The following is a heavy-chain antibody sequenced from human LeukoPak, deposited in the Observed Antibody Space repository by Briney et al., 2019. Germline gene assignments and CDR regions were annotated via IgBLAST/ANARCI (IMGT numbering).Heavy chain of an antibody. CDR1: GYIISSYC. Sequence: ASVKVSCKESGYIISSYCIHWLRQAPGQGLEWMGIISPSGGGTSYAQRFQGRVSVARDTSTNTVYMELSGLRSEDTAIYYCARCYSCYDYGPVSWGQGTLVTVSS. CDR2: ISPSGGGT. CDR3: ARCYSCYDYGPVS. J-gene: IGHJ4*02. D-gene: IGHD5-12*01. V-gene: IGHV1-46*01.